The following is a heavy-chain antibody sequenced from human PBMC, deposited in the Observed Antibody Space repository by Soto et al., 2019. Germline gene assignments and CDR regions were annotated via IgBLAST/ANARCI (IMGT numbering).Heavy chain of an antibody. J-gene: IGHJ6*03. D-gene: IGHD2-21*01. CDR1: GFTFSSYG. Sequence: GSLRLSCAASGFTFSSYGMHWVRQAPGKGLEWVAVIWYDGSNKYYADSVKGRFTISRDNSKNTLYLQMNSLRAEDTAVYYCVKACLRWLYYIDVWAKGTKVTVSS. CDR3: VKACLRWLYYIDV. CDR2: IWYDGSNK. V-gene: IGHV3-33*06.